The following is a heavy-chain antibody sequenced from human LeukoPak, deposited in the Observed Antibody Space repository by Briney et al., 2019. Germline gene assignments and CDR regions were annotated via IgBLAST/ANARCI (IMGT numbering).Heavy chain of an antibody. Sequence: GGSLRLSCAASGFTFSAYSMSWIRQAPGKGLEWVSYISSGSEDTLYADSVKGRFTISRDNAKYSLYLQMNSLTAEDTAVYYCVGPPCLRGGYCSTNSWGQGTLVTVDS. V-gene: IGHV3-11*03. J-gene: IGHJ4*02. CDR2: ISSGSEDT. CDR1: GFTFSAYS. D-gene: IGHD2-2*01. CDR3: VGPPCLRGGYCSTNS.